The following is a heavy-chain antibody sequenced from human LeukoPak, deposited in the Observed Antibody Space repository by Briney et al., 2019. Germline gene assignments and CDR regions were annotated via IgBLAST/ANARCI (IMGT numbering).Heavy chain of an antibody. CDR2: IYYSGST. Sequence: SETLSLTCTVSGGSISSYYWSWIRQPPGKGLEWIGYIYYSGSTSYNPSLRSRVTLSVDVSKNRFSLNLTSVTAADTALYFCARTHFDSLGWFDPWGQGIQVIVSS. D-gene: IGHD3-9*01. CDR1: GGSISSYY. CDR3: ARTHFDSLGWFDP. V-gene: IGHV4-59*12. J-gene: IGHJ5*02.